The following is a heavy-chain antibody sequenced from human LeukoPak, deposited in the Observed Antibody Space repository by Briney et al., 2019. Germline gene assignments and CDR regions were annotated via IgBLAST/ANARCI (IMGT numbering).Heavy chain of an antibody. CDR3: AREILGYYYMDV. CDR2: IYTSGNT. J-gene: IGHJ6*03. Sequence: SETLSLTCTVSGGSVSSFYWNWIRQPAGKGLEWIGRIYTSGNTNYNPSLKSRVTMSVDTSKNQFSLKLSSVTAADTAVYYCAREILGYYYMDVWGRGTTVTVS. V-gene: IGHV4-4*07. CDR1: GGSVSSFY. D-gene: IGHD2-21*01.